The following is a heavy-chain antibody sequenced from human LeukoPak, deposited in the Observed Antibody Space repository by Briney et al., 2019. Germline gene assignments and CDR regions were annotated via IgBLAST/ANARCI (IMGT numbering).Heavy chain of an antibody. CDR2: ISAYNGNT. V-gene: IGHV1-18*01. J-gene: IGHJ3*02. Sequence: GASVKVSCKASGYTFTSYGISWVRQAPGQGLEWMGWISAYNGNTNYAQKLQGRVTMTTDTSTSTAYMELRSLRSDDTAVYYCARLPDSSGWYLFHHSHRNDAFDIWGQGTMVTVSS. CDR1: GYTFTSYG. D-gene: IGHD6-19*01. CDR3: ARLPDSSGWYLFHHSHRNDAFDI.